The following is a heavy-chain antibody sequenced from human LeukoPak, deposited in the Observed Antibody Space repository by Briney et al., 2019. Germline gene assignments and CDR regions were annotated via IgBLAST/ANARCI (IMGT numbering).Heavy chain of an antibody. CDR3: ARDVDSSMVTNWFDS. D-gene: IGHD5-18*01. CDR2: IIVIFGTP. Sequence: PGASVKASCKASGGTFSSYSFSWVRQAPGQGLEWLGGIIVIFGTPNYPQKFHGRVTITADESTSTVYMELSSLRSEDTAMYYCARDVDSSMVTNWFDSWGQGTLVTVSS. V-gene: IGHV1-69*13. J-gene: IGHJ5*01. CDR1: GGTFSSYS.